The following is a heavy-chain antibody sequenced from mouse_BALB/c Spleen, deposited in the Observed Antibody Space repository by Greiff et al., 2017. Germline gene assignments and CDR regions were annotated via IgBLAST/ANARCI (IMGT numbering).Heavy chain of an antibody. V-gene: IGHV2-9*02. CDR2: IWAGGST. D-gene: IGHD2-4*01. J-gene: IGHJ1*01. Sequence: QVQLKESGPGLVAPSQSLSITCTVSGFSLTSYGVHWVRQPPGKGLEWLGVIWAGGSTNYNSALMSRLSISKDNSKSQVFLKMNSLQTDDTAMYYCARVRLPPYFDVWGAGTTVTVSS. CDR3: ARVRLPPYFDV. CDR1: GFSLTSYG.